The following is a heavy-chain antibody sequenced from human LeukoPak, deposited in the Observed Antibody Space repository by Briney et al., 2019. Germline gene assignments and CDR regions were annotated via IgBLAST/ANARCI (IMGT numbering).Heavy chain of an antibody. V-gene: IGHV3-30*02. CDR1: GFTFSSYV. J-gene: IGHJ4*02. CDR2: IRYDGSNK. Sequence: GGSLRLSCAASGFTFSSYVMHWVRQAPGKGLEWVAFIRYDGSNKYYADSVKGRFTISRDNSKNTLYLQMNNLRAEDTAVYYCAKDSRDHSYGWSLRYFDYWGQGTLVTVSS. CDR3: AKDSRDHSYGWSLRYFDY. D-gene: IGHD5-18*01.